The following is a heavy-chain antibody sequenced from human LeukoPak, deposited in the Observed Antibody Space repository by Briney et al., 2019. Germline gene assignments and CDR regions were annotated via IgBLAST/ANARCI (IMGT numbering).Heavy chain of an antibody. Sequence: GGSLRLSCAASGFTVSSNFMSWVRQAPGKGLEWVSVIYSGGSTYYADSVKGRFTISRDSSKNTLYLQMHSLRAEDTAVYYCARDSVIRSALAASDIWGQGTMVTVSS. CDR2: IYSGGST. CDR3: ARDSVIRSALAASDI. D-gene: IGHD1-26*01. J-gene: IGHJ3*02. CDR1: GFTVSSNF. V-gene: IGHV3-53*01.